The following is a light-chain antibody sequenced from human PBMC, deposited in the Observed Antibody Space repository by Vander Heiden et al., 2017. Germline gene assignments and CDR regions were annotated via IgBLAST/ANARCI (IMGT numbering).Light chain of an antibody. V-gene: IGKV1-39*01. CDR2: AAS. Sequence: DIQMTPSPSSLSASLGDRVTISCRASQSTRSFLDWYQQKPGKAHKLLIYAASSLQSGVPTRFSGSGSGTDFTLTISSLQAEDVANYYCQLSNNPPLTFGQGTQVEI. J-gene: IGKJ1*01. CDR3: QLSNNPPLT. CDR1: QSTRSF.